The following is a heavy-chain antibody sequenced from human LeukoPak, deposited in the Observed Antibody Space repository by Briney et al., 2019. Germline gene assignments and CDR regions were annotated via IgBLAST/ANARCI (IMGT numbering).Heavy chain of an antibody. CDR3: ARTEYSSSWTALLGFDP. CDR2: IIPIFGTA. D-gene: IGHD6-13*01. CDR1: GGTFSSYA. V-gene: IGHV1-69*13. Sequence: SVKVSCKASGGTFSSYAISWVRQAPGQGLEWMGGIIPIFGTANYAQKFQGRVTITADESTSTAYMELSSLRSEDTAVYYCARTEYSSSWTALLGFDPWGQGTLVTVSS. J-gene: IGHJ5*02.